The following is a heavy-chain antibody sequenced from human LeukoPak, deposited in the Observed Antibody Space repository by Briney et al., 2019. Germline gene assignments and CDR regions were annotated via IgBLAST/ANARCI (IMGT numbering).Heavy chain of an antibody. CDR2: ISGDGGST. CDR3: AKILGITIFGVVGAHAFDI. Sequence: GGSLRLSCAASGFTFDDYAMHWVRQAPGKGLERVSLISGDGGSTYYADSVKGRFTISRDNSKISLYLQMNSLRTEDTALYYCAKILGITIFGVVGAHAFDIWGQGTMVTVSS. J-gene: IGHJ3*02. CDR1: GFTFDDYA. D-gene: IGHD3-3*01. V-gene: IGHV3-43*02.